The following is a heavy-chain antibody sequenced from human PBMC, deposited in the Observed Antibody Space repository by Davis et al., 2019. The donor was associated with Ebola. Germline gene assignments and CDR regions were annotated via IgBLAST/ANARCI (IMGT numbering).Heavy chain of an antibody. CDR3: ARDRGSLFGVIILNWLDP. V-gene: IGHV3-66*02. D-gene: IGHD3-3*01. CDR2: IYSGGST. CDR1: GFTVSSNY. Sequence: GESLKISCAASGFTVSSNYMSWVRQAPGKGLEWVSVIYSGGSTYYADSVKGRFTISRDNSKNTLYLQMNSLRAEDTAVYYCARDRGSLFGVIILNWLDPWGQGTLVTVSS. J-gene: IGHJ5*02.